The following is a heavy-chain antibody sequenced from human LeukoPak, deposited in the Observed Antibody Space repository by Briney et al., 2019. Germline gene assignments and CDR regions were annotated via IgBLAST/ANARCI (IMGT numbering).Heavy chain of an antibody. CDR1: GGSISSSSYY. CDR2: IYYSGST. D-gene: IGHD4-17*01. CDR3: AREGYYGDYVPFDY. V-gene: IGHV4-39*07. Sequence: KTSETLSLTCTVSGGSISSSSYYWGWIRQPPGKGLEWIGSIYYSGSTYYNPSLKSRVTISVDTSKNQFSLKLSSVTAADTAVYYCAREGYYGDYVPFDYWGQGTLVTVSS. J-gene: IGHJ4*02.